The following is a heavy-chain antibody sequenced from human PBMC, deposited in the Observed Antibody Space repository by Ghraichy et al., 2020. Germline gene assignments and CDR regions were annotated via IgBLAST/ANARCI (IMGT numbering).Heavy chain of an antibody. Sequence: ESPNISCAVYGGSFSGYYWSWIRQPPGKGLEWIGEINHSGSTNYNPSLKSRVTISVDTSKNQFSLKLSSVTAADTAVYYCARGYTVETEEWDYYDSSGYPLFDYWGQGTLVTVSS. D-gene: IGHD3-22*01. CDR1: GGSFSGYY. J-gene: IGHJ4*02. CDR2: INHSGST. V-gene: IGHV4-34*01. CDR3: ARGYTVETEEWDYYDSSGYPLFDY.